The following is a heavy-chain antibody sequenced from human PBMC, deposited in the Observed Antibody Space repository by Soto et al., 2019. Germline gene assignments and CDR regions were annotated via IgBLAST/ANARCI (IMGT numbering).Heavy chain of an antibody. D-gene: IGHD3-10*01. CDR1: GYTFTSYG. V-gene: IGHV1-18*01. Sequence: QVQLVQSGAEVKKPGASVKVSCKASGYTFTSYGISWVRQAPGQGLEWMGWISAYNGNTNYAQKLQGRVTMTADTSTSTAYMELRSLRSDDTAVYYCARDLAGPYGSGSHYGMDVWGQGTTVTVSS. CDR3: ARDLAGPYGSGSHYGMDV. J-gene: IGHJ6*02. CDR2: ISAYNGNT.